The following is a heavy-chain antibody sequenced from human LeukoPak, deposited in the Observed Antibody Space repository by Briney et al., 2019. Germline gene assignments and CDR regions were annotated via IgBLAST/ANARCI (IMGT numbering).Heavy chain of an antibody. CDR2: IYDSGST. Sequence: SETLSLTCTVSGGSIRSSYYYWGWIRQPPGKGLEWIGSIYDSGSTYYNPSLKSRVTISVDTSKNQFSLKLSSVTAADTAVYYCACSFGELLPLGYWGQGTLVTVSS. J-gene: IGHJ4*02. V-gene: IGHV4-39*07. D-gene: IGHD3-10*01. CDR1: GGSIRSSYYY. CDR3: ACSFGELLPLGY.